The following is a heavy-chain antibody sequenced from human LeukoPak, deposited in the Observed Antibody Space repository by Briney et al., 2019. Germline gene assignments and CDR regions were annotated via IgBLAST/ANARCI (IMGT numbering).Heavy chain of an antibody. CDR3: ASILRFI. D-gene: IGHD3-3*01. CDR1: GFTFSSYA. Sequence: GSLRLSCAASGFTFSSYAMSWVRQPPGKGLEWIGEINHSGNTHYNPSLKSRVTMSVDTSKNQFSLKLTSVTAADTAVYYCASILRFIWGQGTMVTVSS. CDR2: INHSGNT. V-gene: IGHV4-34*01. J-gene: IGHJ3*02.